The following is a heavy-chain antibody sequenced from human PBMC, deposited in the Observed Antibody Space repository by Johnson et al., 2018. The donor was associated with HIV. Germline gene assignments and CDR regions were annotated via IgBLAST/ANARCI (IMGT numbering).Heavy chain of an antibody. J-gene: IGHJ3*02. D-gene: IGHD3-22*01. Sequence: MQLVESGGGLVKPGGSLRLSCAASGFTFSNAWMSWVRQAPGKGLEWVGRIKSKTDGGTTDYAAPVKGRFTISRDDSKNTLYMQMNSLKTEDTAVYYCTTGSSGSNAFDIWGQGTMVTVSS. CDR1: GFTFSNAW. CDR3: TTGSSGSNAFDI. V-gene: IGHV3-15*01. CDR2: IKSKTDGGTT.